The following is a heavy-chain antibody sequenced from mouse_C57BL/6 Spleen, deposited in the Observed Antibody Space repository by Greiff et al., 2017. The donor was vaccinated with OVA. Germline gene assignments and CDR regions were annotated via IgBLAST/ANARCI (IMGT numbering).Heavy chain of an antibody. CDR1: GFTFSNYW. CDR2: IRLKSDNYAT. D-gene: IGHD3-2*02. J-gene: IGHJ2*01. Sequence: EVQLVESGGGLVQPGGSMKLSCVASGFTFSNYWMNWVRQSPEKGLEWVAQIRLKSDNYATHYAESVKGRFTISRDDSKSSVYLQMNNLRAEDTGIYYCTGASSDYFDYWGQGTTLTVSS. V-gene: IGHV6-3*01. CDR3: TGASSDYFDY.